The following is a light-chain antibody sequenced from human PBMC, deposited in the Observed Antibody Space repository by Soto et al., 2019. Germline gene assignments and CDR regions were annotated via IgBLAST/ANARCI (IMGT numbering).Light chain of an antibody. V-gene: IGKV1-33*01. J-gene: IGKJ2*01. CDR3: QQYDNLPPYT. CDR2: DAS. Sequence: DIQMTQSPSSLSASVGARVTITCQASQDISNYLNWYQQKPGKAPKLLIYDASNLETGVPSRFSGSGSGTDFTFTISSLQPEDIATYYCQQYDNLPPYTFGQGTKLDIK. CDR1: QDISNY.